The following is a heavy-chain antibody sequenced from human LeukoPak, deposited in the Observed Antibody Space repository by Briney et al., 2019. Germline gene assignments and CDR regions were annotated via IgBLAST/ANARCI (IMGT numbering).Heavy chain of an antibody. V-gene: IGHV1-3*01. CDR3: ARGLGYGVFDP. Sequence: GASVKVSCKASGYTFTTYALTWVRQAPGQRLEWMGWINVGNGNTKSSQKFQGRVTITRDMSASTAYMELSSLRSEDTAVYCCARGLGYGVFDPWGQGTLVTVSS. CDR1: GYTFTTYA. J-gene: IGHJ5*02. D-gene: IGHD6-13*01. CDR2: INVGNGNT.